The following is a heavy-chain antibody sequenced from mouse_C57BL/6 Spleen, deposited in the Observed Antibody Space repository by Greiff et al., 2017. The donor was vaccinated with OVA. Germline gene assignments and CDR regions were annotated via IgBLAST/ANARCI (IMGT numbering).Heavy chain of an antibody. D-gene: IGHD1-1*01. J-gene: IGHJ4*01. CDR2: FYPGSGSI. Sequence: VQLQQSGAELVKPGASVKLSCKASGYTFTEYTIHWVKQRSGQGLEWIGWFYPGSGSIKYNEKFKDKATLTADKSSSTVYMELSRLTSEDSAVYFCARHAGRYGSSQYYAMDYWGQGTSVTVSS. CDR3: ARHAGRYGSSQYYAMDY. V-gene: IGHV1-62-2*01. CDR1: GYTFTEYT.